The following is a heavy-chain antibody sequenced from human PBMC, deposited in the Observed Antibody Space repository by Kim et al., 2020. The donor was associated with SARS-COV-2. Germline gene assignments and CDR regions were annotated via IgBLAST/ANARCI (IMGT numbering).Heavy chain of an antibody. V-gene: IGHV3-73*01. CDR3: AYYDILTGQPPSVY. D-gene: IGHD3-9*01. J-gene: IGHJ4*02. Sequence: AASVKGKFTISRDDSKNTAYLQMNSLKTEDTAVYYCAYYDILTGQPPSVYWGQGTLVTVSS.